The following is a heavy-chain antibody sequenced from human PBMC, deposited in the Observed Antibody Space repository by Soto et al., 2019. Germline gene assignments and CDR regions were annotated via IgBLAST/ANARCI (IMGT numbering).Heavy chain of an antibody. V-gene: IGHV3-23*01. D-gene: IGHD6-13*01. CDR2: ISGSGGST. CDR3: AKDSSREQQREPYYYYGMDV. Sequence: GGSLRLSCAASGFTFSSYAMSWVRQAPGKGLEWVSAISGSGGSTYYADSVKGRFTISRDNSKNTLYLQMNSLRAEDTAVYYCAKDSSREQQREPYYYYGMDVWGQGTTVTVSS. CDR1: GFTFSSYA. J-gene: IGHJ6*02.